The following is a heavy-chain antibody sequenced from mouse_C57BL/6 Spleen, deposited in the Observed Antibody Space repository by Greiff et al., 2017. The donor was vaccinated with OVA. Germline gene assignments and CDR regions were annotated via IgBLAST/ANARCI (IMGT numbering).Heavy chain of an antibody. Sequence: QVQLQQPGAELVKPGASVKLSCKASGYTFTSYWMHWVKQRPGRGLEWIGRIDPHSGGTKYNEKFKSKATLTVDKPSSTAYMQLSSLTSEDSAVYYCARKGDYDYDYWYFDVWGTGTTVTVSS. D-gene: IGHD2-4*01. J-gene: IGHJ1*03. CDR1: GYTFTSYW. V-gene: IGHV1-72*01. CDR3: ARKGDYDYDYWYFDV. CDR2: IDPHSGGT.